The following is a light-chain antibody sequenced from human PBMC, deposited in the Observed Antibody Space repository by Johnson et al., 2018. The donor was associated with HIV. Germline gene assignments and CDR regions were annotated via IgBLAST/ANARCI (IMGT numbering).Light chain of an antibody. CDR3: GAWDSSLNAYV. CDR2: DNN. V-gene: IGLV1-51*01. J-gene: IGLJ1*01. Sequence: QSVLTQPPSVSAAPGQKVTISCSGSSSNIGNNYVSWYQQLPGTAPKLVIYDNNKRPSGIPDQFSGSKSGTSATLDITGLQTGDEGDYYCGAWDSSLNAYVFGAGTKVTVL. CDR1: SSNIGNNY.